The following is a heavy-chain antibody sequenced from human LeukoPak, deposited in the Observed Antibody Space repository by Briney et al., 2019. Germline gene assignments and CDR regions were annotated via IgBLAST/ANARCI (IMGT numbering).Heavy chain of an antibody. CDR2: IYHSGST. D-gene: IGHD6-6*01. CDR3: ARGGAALFHSQN. J-gene: IGHJ1*01. CDR1: GGSISTYY. V-gene: IGHV4-59*01. Sequence: SETLSLTCTVSGGSISTYYWNWIRQPPGKGLEWIGYIYHSGSTNYNPSLQSRVTISVDTSKNQFSLNLNSVTAADTAVYYCARGGAALFHSQNGAQGPRVPVSS.